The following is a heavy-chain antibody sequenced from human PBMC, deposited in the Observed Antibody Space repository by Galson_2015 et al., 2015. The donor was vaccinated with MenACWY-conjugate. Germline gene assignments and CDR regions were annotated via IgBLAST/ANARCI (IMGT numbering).Heavy chain of an antibody. CDR1: GFTFSSYS. Sequence: SLRLSCAASGFTFSSYSMNWARQAPGKGLEWVSYISSSSSTIYYADSVKGRFTISRDNAKTSLYLQMNSLRAEDTAVYYCARGGRGYSYGLGYWGQGTLVTVSS. J-gene: IGHJ4*02. D-gene: IGHD5-18*01. CDR2: ISSSSSTI. V-gene: IGHV3-48*04. CDR3: ARGGRGYSYGLGY.